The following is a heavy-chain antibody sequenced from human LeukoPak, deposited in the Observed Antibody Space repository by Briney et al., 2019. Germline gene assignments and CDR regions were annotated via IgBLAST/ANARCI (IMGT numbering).Heavy chain of an antibody. Sequence: GASVKVSCKASGYTFTSYYMHWVRQAPGQGLEWMGIINPSGGSTSYAQKLQGRVTMTRDTSTSTVYMELSSLRSEDTAVYYCAREGHLTIFGAGRGYYFDYWGQGTLVTVSS. J-gene: IGHJ4*02. D-gene: IGHD3-3*01. CDR1: GYTFTSYY. CDR2: INPSGGST. CDR3: AREGHLTIFGAGRGYYFDY. V-gene: IGHV1-46*01.